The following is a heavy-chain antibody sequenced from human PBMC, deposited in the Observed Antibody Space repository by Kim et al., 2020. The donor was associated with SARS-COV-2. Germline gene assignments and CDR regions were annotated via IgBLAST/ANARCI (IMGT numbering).Heavy chain of an antibody. D-gene: IGHD3-10*01. CDR3: ARRKGGSSGFDY. V-gene: IGHV4-39*01. Sequence: FYNPPRKRRGPISVDTSKNQFSLKLSSVTAADTAVYYCARRKGGSSGFDYWGQGTLVTVSS. J-gene: IGHJ4*02.